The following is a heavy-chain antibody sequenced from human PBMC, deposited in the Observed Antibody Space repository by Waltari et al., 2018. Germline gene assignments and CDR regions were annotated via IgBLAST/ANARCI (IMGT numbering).Heavy chain of an antibody. CDR1: GFSLSHFG. CDR3: AKDAFGNTYLDH. J-gene: IGHJ5*02. Sequence: QVQLVESGGGVVQPGMSLRLSCAASGFSLSHFGMHWVRQAPGKGLGLVALASFDGSTTYYADSVRGRFTISRDNSKNTLYLDINTLGVDDTAIYYCAKDAFGNTYLDHWGQGTLVTVSS. V-gene: IGHV3-30*18. CDR2: ASFDGSTT. D-gene: IGHD3-10*01.